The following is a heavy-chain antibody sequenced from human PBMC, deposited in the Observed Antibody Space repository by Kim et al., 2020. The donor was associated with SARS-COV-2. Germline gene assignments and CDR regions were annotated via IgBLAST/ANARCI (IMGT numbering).Heavy chain of an antibody. J-gene: IGHJ4*02. D-gene: IGHD2-2*01. CDR2: ISYDGSNK. CDR1: GFTFSIYV. Sequence: GGSLRLSCAASGFTFSIYVMHWVRQAPGKGLEWVAVISYDGSNKYYADSVKGRFTISRDNSKKTLYLQMNSLRPEDTAVYYCAKDPCSTTSCGQTYFDYWGQGTLVTVSS. CDR3: AKDPCSTTSCGQTYFDY. V-gene: IGHV3-30*18.